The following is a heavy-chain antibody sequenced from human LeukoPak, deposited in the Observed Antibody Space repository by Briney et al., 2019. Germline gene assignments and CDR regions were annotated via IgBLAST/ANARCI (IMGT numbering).Heavy chain of an antibody. CDR3: ARGPRGLGPSRGPTKKHFDY. CDR2: INHSGST. CDR1: GGSISSSSCY. V-gene: IGHV4-39*07. D-gene: IGHD3-16*01. J-gene: IGHJ4*02. Sequence: PSETLSLTCTVSGGSISSSSCYWGWIRQPPGKGLEWIGEINHSGSTNYNPSLKSRVTISVDTSKNQFSLKLSSVTAADTAVYYCARGPRGLGPSRGPTKKHFDYWGQGTLVTVSS.